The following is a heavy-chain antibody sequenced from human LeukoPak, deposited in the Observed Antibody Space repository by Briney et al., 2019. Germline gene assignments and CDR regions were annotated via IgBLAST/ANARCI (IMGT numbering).Heavy chain of an antibody. D-gene: IGHD6-25*01. Sequence: GGSLRLSCAASGFTFSTYSMNWVRQAPGKGLEWVSSITRSSSYIYYADSVKGRFTISRDNAKNSLFLQMNSLRAEDTAVYYCARFAAGGSYYYYMDVWGKGTTVTVSS. CDR2: ITRSSSYI. J-gene: IGHJ6*03. V-gene: IGHV3-21*01. CDR3: ARFAAGGSYYYYMDV. CDR1: GFTFSTYS.